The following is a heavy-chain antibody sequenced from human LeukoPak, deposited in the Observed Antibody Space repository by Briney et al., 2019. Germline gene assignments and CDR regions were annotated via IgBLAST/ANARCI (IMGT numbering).Heavy chain of an antibody. D-gene: IGHD2-2*01. CDR3: ARGRVVPAAMVFDY. CDR1: GVSISSYY. J-gene: IGHJ4*02. V-gene: IGHV4-59*01. CDR2: IYYSGST. Sequence: PSETLSLTCTVSGVSISSYYWSWVRQPPGKGLEWVGYIYYSGSTNYNPSLKRRVTISVDTSKNQFSLKLSSVTAADTAVYYCARGRVVPAAMVFDYWGQGTLVTVSS.